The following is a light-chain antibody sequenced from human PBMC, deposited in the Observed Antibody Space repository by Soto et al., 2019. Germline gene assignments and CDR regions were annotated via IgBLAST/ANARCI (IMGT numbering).Light chain of an antibody. CDR2: RAS. CDR3: QNYNTALWT. J-gene: IGKJ1*01. V-gene: IGKV1-27*01. Sequence: DIQMTQSPSSLSASVGGRVTITCRASQDIRNHLVWYQQKPGKVPKLLIYRASTLQSGVSSRFSGSGSGTDFTLTISSLQPEDVATYYCQNYNTALWTFGQGTKVEIK. CDR1: QDIRNH.